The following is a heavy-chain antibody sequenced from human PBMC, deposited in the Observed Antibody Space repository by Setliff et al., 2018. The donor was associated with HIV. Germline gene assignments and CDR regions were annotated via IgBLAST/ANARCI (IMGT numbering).Heavy chain of an antibody. Sequence: GESLKISCQASGYSFTNYWIGWVRQMPGKGLEWMGIIYPGDSDTRYSLSFQGQVTISADKSISTAYLQWSSLKASDTAMYYCARQGDYHILTGYYSGPHDAFDIWGQGTMVTVSS. J-gene: IGHJ3*02. V-gene: IGHV5-51*01. CDR1: GYSFTNYW. CDR3: ARQGDYHILTGYYSGPHDAFDI. CDR2: IYPGDSDT. D-gene: IGHD3-9*01.